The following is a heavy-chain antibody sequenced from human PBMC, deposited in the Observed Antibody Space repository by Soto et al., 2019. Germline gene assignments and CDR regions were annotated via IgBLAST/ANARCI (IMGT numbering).Heavy chain of an antibody. CDR3: TTDFRPRRWEGAHY. CDR1: GFTFSNAW. Sequence: PGGSLRLSCAASGFTFSNAWMNWVRQAPGKGLEWVGRIKSKVDGETRDYAAAVKGRFIISRDDSKNTLFLQMNSLETEDTAVYYCTTDFRPRRWEGAHYSGPRTLVTVSS. CDR2: IKSKVDGETR. D-gene: IGHD1-26*01. V-gene: IGHV3-15*07. J-gene: IGHJ4*02.